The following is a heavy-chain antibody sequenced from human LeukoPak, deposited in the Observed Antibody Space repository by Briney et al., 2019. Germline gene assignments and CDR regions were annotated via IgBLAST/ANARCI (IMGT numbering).Heavy chain of an antibody. D-gene: IGHD5-24*01. J-gene: IGHJ4*02. CDR1: SGSISSSY. V-gene: IGHV4-4*07. CDR2: IYTSGDT. Sequence: PSETLSLTCTVSSGSISSSYWSWIRQPAGKGLEWIGRIYTSGDTKYNPSLKSRVTMPVDTSKNHFSLKLTSVTAADTAVYYCARDFSGYSHFDYWGQGTLVTVSS. CDR3: ARDFSGYSHFDY.